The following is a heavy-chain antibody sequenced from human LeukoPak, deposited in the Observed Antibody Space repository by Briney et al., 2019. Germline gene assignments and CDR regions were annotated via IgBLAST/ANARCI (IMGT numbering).Heavy chain of an antibody. CDR3: AKRYCSGGSCSYYYYYGMDV. Sequence: QPGGSLRLSCAASGFTFSSYAMNWVRQAPGKGLEWVSAMSGSGGNTYYAASVKGRLTISRDNSKNTLYLQMASLRAEDTAVYYCAKRYCSGGSCSYYYYYGMDVWGQGTTVTVSS. CDR2: MSGSGGNT. CDR1: GFTFSSYA. V-gene: IGHV3-23*01. D-gene: IGHD2-15*01. J-gene: IGHJ6*02.